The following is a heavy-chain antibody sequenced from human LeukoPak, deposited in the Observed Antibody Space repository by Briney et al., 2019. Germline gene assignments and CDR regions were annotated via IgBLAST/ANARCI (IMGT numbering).Heavy chain of an antibody. D-gene: IGHD4-11*01. CDR1: GFTFSSYG. V-gene: IGHV3-30*02. CDR3: ARATTVTTPREGRFDP. Sequence: TGGSLRLSCAASGFTFSSYGMHWVRQAPGKGLEWVAFIRYDGSNKYYADSVKGRFTISRDNSKNTLYLQMNSLRAEDTAVYYCARATTVTTPREGRFDPWGQGTLVTVSS. CDR2: IRYDGSNK. J-gene: IGHJ5*02.